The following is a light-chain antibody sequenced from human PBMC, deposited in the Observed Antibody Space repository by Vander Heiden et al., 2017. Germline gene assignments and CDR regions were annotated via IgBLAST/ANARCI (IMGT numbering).Light chain of an antibody. CDR2: WAS. CDR3: QQYYSTPPT. Sequence: DIVMTQSPDSLAVSLGERATLNCKSSQGVLYSSNNKNYLAWYQQKPGQPPKLLIYWASTRESGVPDRFSGSGSGTDFTLTISSLQAEDVAVYYCQQYYSTPPTFGGGTKVEIK. CDR1: QGVLYSSNNKNY. V-gene: IGKV4-1*01. J-gene: IGKJ4*01.